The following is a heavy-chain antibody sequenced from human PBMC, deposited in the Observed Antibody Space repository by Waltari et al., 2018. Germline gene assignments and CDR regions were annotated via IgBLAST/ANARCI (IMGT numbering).Heavy chain of an antibody. CDR3: ATEAYSSSPGLY. J-gene: IGHJ4*02. CDR1: GYTLTELS. D-gene: IGHD6-6*01. V-gene: IGHV1-24*01. CDR2: FDPEDGET. Sequence: SGYTLTELSMHWVRQAPGKGLEWMGGFDPEDGETIYAQKFQGRVTMTEDTSTDTAYMELSSLRSEDTAVYYCATEAYSSSPGLYWGQGTLVTVSS.